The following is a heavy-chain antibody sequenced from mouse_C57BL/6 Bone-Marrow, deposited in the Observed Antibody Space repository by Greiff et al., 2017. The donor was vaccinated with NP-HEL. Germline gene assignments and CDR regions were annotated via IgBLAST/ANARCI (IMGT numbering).Heavy chain of an antibody. CDR1: GYTFTSYW. CDR2: IDPSDSYT. J-gene: IGHJ4*01. Sequence: QVQLQQPGAELVKPGASVKLSCKASGYTFTSYWMQWVNQRPGQGLEWIGEIDPSDSYTNYNQKFKGKATLTVDTSSSTAYMQLSSLTSEDSAVYYCARSPDGPYYYAMDYWGQGTSVTVSS. V-gene: IGHV1-50*01. D-gene: IGHD3-1*01. CDR3: ARSPDGPYYYAMDY.